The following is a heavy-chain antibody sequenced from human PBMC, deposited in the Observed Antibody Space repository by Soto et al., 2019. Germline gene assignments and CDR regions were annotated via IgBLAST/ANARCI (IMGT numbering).Heavy chain of an antibody. Sequence: SVKVSCKASGRPFSSHAISSVRQAPGQGLEWMGGIIPIFGTANYAQKFQGRVTITADASTSTAYMELSSLRSEDTAVYYWARDRGYDSSGMHYWGQGTLVTVSS. CDR2: IIPIFGTA. J-gene: IGHJ4*02. D-gene: IGHD3-22*01. CDR1: GRPFSSHA. V-gene: IGHV1-69*13. CDR3: ARDRGYDSSGMHY.